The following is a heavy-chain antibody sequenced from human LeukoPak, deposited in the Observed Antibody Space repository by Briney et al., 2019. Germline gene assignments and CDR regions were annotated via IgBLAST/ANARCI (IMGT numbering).Heavy chain of an antibody. V-gene: IGHV3-23*01. J-gene: IGHJ5*02. Sequence: GALRLSCADSGFTFSSYAMIWVRQAPGKGLEWVSAISGSGGSTYYADSVKGRFTISRDNSKNTLYLQMNSLRAEDTAVYYCANFYSNYVYWFDPWGQGTLVTVSS. CDR1: GFTFSSYA. CDR2: ISGSGGST. D-gene: IGHD4-11*01. CDR3: ANFYSNYVYWFDP.